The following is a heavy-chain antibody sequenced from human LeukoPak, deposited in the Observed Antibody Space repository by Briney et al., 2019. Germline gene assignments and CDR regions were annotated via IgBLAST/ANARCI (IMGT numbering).Heavy chain of an antibody. V-gene: IGHV3-48*01. CDR2: ISAASRGI. D-gene: IGHD5-24*01. CDR3: ARGEYHQDGIGYNRFDN. Sequence: GAPLLLCCAASGFIFSTYSMSCGRQAGGRGLEWISHISAASRGIYYADSVKGRFTISRDNAENSVFLQMRSLRLEDTAVYYCARGEYHQDGIGYNRFDNWGQGALVTVSS. CDR1: GFIFSTYS. J-gene: IGHJ4*02.